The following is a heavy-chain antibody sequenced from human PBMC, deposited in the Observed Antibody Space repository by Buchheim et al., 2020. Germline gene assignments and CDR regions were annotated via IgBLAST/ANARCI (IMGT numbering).Heavy chain of an antibody. D-gene: IGHD2-2*01. V-gene: IGHV4-31*01. CDR1: GGSISSGGYY. Sequence: QVQLQESGPGLVKPSQTLSLTCTVSGGSISSGGYYWSWIRQHPGQGLDWFGYIYYSGSTYYNPSLRSPVTISAYTSKNQFSLKLSSVTAADTAVYYCARLAPPLGYCSSTSCYYVDYWGQGTL. CDR2: IYYSGST. J-gene: IGHJ4*02. CDR3: ARLAPPLGYCSSTSCYYVDY.